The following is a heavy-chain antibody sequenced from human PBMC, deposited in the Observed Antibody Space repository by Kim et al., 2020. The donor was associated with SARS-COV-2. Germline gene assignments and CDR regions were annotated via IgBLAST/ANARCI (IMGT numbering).Heavy chain of an antibody. CDR1: GFTFSSYS. Sequence: GGSLRLSCAASGFTFSSYSMNWVRQAPGKGLEWVSSISSSSSYIYYADPVKGRFTISRDNAKNSLYLQMNSLRAEDTAVYYCARDQGSGWSPWGQGTLVTVSS. J-gene: IGHJ5*02. CDR2: ISSSSSYI. D-gene: IGHD6-19*01. CDR3: ARDQGSGWSP. V-gene: IGHV3-21*01.